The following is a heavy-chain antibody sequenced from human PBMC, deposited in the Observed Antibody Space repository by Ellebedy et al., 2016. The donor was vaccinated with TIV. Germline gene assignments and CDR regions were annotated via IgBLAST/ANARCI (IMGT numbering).Heavy chain of an antibody. J-gene: IGHJ4*02. D-gene: IGHD6-19*01. CDR2: IYYNGIT. CDR3: ASHYSASGWRAYFDS. Sequence: MPSETLSLTCTVSGASINNLWWSWIRQPPGKGLEWVGYIYYNGITNYSPSLRSRVTISLGPSNNQFSLNLTSVTAADTAVYYCASHYSASGWRAYFDSWGQGTPVTVSS. V-gene: IGHV4-59*11. CDR1: GASINNLW.